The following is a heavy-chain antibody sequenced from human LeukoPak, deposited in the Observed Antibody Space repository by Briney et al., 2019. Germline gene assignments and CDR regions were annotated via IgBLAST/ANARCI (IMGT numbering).Heavy chain of an antibody. CDR1: GFTFDDYA. Sequence: PGGSLRLSCAASGFTFDDYAMHWVRQPPGKGLEWVSGISWNSVSIGYADSVKGRFTISRDNSKNTLYLQMNSLRAEDTAVYYCAKQEDGLDYWGQGTLVTVSS. D-gene: IGHD5-24*01. CDR3: AKQEDGLDY. J-gene: IGHJ4*02. V-gene: IGHV3-9*01. CDR2: ISWNSVSI.